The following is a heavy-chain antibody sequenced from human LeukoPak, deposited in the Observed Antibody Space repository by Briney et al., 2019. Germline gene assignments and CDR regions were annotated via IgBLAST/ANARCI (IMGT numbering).Heavy chain of an antibody. V-gene: IGHV1-8*03. CDR3: ARGWETTDRDYMDV. D-gene: IGHD4-17*01. J-gene: IGHJ6*03. CDR2: MNPNSGNT. Sequence: ASVKVSCKASGYTFTSYDINWVRQATGQGLEWMGWMNPNSGNTGYAQKFQGRVTIARNTSISTAYMELSSLRSEDTAVYYCARGWETTDRDYMDVWGKGTTVTVSS. CDR1: GYTFTSYD.